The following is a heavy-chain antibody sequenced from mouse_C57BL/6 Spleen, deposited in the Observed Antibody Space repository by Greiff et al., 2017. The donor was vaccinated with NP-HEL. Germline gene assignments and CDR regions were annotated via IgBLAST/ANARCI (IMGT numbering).Heavy chain of an antibody. Sequence: VQLQESGPELVKPGASVKLSCKASGYTFTSYDINWVKQRPGQGLEWIGDIYPGSGSTNYNEKFKSKATLTVDTSSSTAYMQLSSLTSEDSAVYYCARNYYGSSYAMDYWGQGTSVTVSS. V-gene: IGHV1-55*01. CDR2: IYPGSGST. J-gene: IGHJ4*01. CDR3: ARNYYGSSYAMDY. CDR1: GYTFTSYD. D-gene: IGHD1-1*01.